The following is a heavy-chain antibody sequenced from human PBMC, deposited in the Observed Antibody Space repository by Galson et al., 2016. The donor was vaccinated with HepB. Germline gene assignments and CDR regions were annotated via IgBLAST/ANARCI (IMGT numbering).Heavy chain of an antibody. CDR2: IGTAGDT. J-gene: IGHJ6*02. D-gene: IGHD2-2*01. V-gene: IGHV3-13*01. CDR3: ARGGCSSTSCPYYHHYGMDV. Sequence: SLRLSCATSGFSFSSYDVHWVRQATGKGLEWVSAIGTAGDTYYPGSVKGRFTISRENAENSLDLQMNSLRAGDTAVYYCARGGCSSTSCPYYHHYGMDVWGQGTTVTVSS. CDR1: GFSFSSYD.